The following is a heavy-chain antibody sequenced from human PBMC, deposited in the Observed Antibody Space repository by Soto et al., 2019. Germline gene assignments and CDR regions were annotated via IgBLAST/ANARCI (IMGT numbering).Heavy chain of an antibody. D-gene: IGHD3-3*01. CDR1: GFTFSDYS. CDR2: ISSSSFTI. CDR3: ARDYNDFWRRQFDY. J-gene: IGHJ4*02. V-gene: IGHV3-48*01. Sequence: ESGGRLVQPGGSLRLSCAASGFTFSDYSMNWVRQAPGRGLEWVSYISSSSFTIHYADSVEGRFAISRDNAKNSLYLQMNSLRAEDTAVYYCARDYNDFWRRQFDYWGQGALVTVSS.